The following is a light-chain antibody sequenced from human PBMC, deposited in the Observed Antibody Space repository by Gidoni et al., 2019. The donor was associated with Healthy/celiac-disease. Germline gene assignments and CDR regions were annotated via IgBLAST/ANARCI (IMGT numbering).Light chain of an antibody. V-gene: IGKV2-30*01. CDR1: QSLVYSDGNTY. Sequence: DVVMTQSPLSLPVTLGQPASISCRSSQSLVYSDGNTYLIWFQQRPGRSASRLIYKVSARDSAVPDRFCGSGSGTAFLPKTSRVEAEDVGVYYCMQGSHWPPAFGPGTKVEIK. CDR2: KVS. CDR3: MQGSHWPPA. J-gene: IGKJ3*01.